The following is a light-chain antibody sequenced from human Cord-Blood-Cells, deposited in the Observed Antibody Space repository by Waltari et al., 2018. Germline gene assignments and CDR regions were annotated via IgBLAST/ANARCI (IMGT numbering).Light chain of an antibody. CDR3: QQYNNWPRLT. Sequence: EIVMTQSPATLSVSPGERATLSCRASQSVSSNLAWYHQKPGQAPRLRIYGASIRATGIPARFSGSGSGTEFTLTISSLQSEDFAVYYCQQYNNWPRLTFGGGTKVEIK. J-gene: IGKJ4*01. V-gene: IGKV3D-15*01. CDR1: QSVSSN. CDR2: GAS.